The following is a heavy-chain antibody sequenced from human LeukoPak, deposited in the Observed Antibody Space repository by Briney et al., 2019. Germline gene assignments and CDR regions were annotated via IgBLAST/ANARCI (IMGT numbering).Heavy chain of an antibody. J-gene: IGHJ4*02. V-gene: IGHV1-2*02. CDR3: GTLLSNGPFDY. Sequence: ASVKVSCKASGYTFIGYYMHWARQAPGQGLEWMGYIYPNSGATKYAQKFQGRVTMTRDTSISTAYMELSGLGSDDTAVYYCGTLLSNGPFDYWGQGSLVTVSS. CDR2: IYPNSGAT. CDR1: GYTFIGYY.